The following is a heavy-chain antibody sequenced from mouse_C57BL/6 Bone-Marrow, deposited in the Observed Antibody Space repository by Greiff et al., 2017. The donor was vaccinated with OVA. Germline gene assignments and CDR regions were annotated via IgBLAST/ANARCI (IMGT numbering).Heavy chain of an antibody. CDR1: GYTFTSYW. V-gene: IGHV1-64*01. Sequence: QVQLQQPGAELVKPGASVKLSCKASGYTFTSYWMHWVKHRPGQGLEWIGMIHPNSGSTNYNEKFKSKATLTVDKSSSTAYMQLSSLTSEDSAVYYCARGGWLLRFFAYWGQGTLVTVSA. CDR3: ARGGWLLRFFAY. CDR2: IHPNSGST. J-gene: IGHJ3*01. D-gene: IGHD2-3*01.